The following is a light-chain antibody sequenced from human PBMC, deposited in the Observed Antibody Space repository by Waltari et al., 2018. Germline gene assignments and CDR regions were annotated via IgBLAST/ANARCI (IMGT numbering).Light chain of an antibody. CDR1: QSVTTY. Sequence: DIVLTQSPAILSLSPGERASLSCRASQSVTTYLAWYQQKPGQAPGLLIYDTSNRATGIPARFSGSGFGTDFTLTISSLEPEDFAVYYCQQRRDWPLTFGGGTKVEIK. CDR3: QQRRDWPLT. V-gene: IGKV3-11*01. J-gene: IGKJ4*01. CDR2: DTS.